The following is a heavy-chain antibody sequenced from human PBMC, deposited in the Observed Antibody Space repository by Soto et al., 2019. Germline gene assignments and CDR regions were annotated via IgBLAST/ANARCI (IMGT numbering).Heavy chain of an antibody. CDR2: ISSNGGST. CDR3: VKDRWVDY. Sequence: GGSLRLSCSVSGFTFISYAMHWVRQAPGKGLQYVSSISSNGGSTYYADSVKGRFTISRDNSKNTLYLQMSGLRAEDTAVYYCVKDRWVDYWGQGIQVTVSS. J-gene: IGHJ4*02. CDR1: GFTFISYA. V-gene: IGHV3-64D*06. D-gene: IGHD6-13*01.